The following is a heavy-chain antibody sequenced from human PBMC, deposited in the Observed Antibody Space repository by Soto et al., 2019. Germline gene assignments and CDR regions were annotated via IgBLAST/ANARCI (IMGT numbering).Heavy chain of an antibody. CDR3: ARGVGSSPPRY. V-gene: IGHV4-59*01. Sequence: QVQLQESGPGQVKPSETLSLKCTISGGSISVYYWSWIRQPPGQGLEWIGYIYDSGSPYYNASLRSRVIISADTSKNQISLELTSATAADTAVYYCARGVGSSPPRYWGRGTLVTVSS. D-gene: IGHD1-26*01. CDR1: GGSISVYY. J-gene: IGHJ4*02. CDR2: IYDSGSP.